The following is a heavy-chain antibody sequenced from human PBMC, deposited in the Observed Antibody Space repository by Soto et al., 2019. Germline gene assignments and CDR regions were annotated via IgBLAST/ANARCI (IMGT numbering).Heavy chain of an antibody. Sequence: PGGSLRLSCAASGFTFSSYAMSWVRQAPGKGLEWVSAISGSGGSTYYADSVKGRFTIYRDNSKNTLYLQMNSLRAEDTAVYYCAKDGPTYYYDSSGYYPGASDIWGKGTMDPVS. CDR2: ISGSGGST. J-gene: IGHJ3*02. D-gene: IGHD3-22*01. V-gene: IGHV3-23*01. CDR1: GFTFSSYA. CDR3: AKDGPTYYYDSSGYYPGASDI.